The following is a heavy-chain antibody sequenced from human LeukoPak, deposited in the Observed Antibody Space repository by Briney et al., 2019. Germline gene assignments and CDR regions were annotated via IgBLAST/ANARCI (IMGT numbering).Heavy chain of an antibody. Sequence: SVKVSCKASGGTFISYAISWVRQAPGQGLEWMGGIIPIFGTANYAQKFQGRVTITADKSTSPAYMELSSLRSEDTAVYYCARVSWYYDSSGYLDRAIDYWGQGTLVTVSS. V-gene: IGHV1-69*06. CDR2: IIPIFGTA. J-gene: IGHJ4*02. D-gene: IGHD3-22*01. CDR3: ARVSWYYDSSGYLDRAIDY. CDR1: GGTFISYA.